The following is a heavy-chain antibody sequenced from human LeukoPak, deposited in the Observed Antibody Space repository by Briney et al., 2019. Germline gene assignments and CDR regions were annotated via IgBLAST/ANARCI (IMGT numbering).Heavy chain of an antibody. V-gene: IGHV4-30-4*01. Sequence: SETLSLTCTVSGGSVGSGDYYWTWIRQAPGKGLEYIGYKHYSENAYYSPSLRSRLSIFADTSKNQFSLKLRSVTAADTAVYYCARVMTGTWWFDPWGQGTLVTVSS. J-gene: IGHJ5*02. CDR1: GGSVGSGDYY. CDR2: KHYSENA. D-gene: IGHD1-7*01. CDR3: ARVMTGTWWFDP.